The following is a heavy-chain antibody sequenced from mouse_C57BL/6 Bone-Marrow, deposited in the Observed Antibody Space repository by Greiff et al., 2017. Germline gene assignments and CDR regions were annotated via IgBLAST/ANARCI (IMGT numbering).Heavy chain of an antibody. V-gene: IGHV5-4*01. CDR3: ARDQRLRRFAY. CDR2: ISDGGSYT. Sequence: VQLKESGGGLVKPGGSLKLSCAASGFTFSSYAMSWVRQTPEKRLEWVATISDGGSYTYYPDNVKGRFTISRDNAKNHLYLQMSHLKSEDTAMYYCARDQRLRRFAYWGQGTLVTVSA. CDR1: GFTFSSYA. D-gene: IGHD2-4*01. J-gene: IGHJ3*01.